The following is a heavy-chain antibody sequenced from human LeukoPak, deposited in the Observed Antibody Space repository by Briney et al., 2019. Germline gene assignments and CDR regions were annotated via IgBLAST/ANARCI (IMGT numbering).Heavy chain of an antibody. Sequence: ASVKVSCTASGYTFTRYYMHWVRQAPGQGLEGMGIINPSGGSARYAQKFQGRVTMTRDTSTSTVYMEVSSLRSEDTAVYYCARLADYDSSGYLSYWGQGTLVTVSS. CDR1: GYTFTRYY. J-gene: IGHJ4*02. V-gene: IGHV1-46*01. CDR3: ARLADYDSSGYLSY. CDR2: INPSGGSA. D-gene: IGHD3-22*01.